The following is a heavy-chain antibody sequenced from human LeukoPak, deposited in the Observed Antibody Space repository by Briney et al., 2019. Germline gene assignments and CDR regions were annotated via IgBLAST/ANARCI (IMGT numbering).Heavy chain of an antibody. CDR3: AKDPGWLVVGAFDI. J-gene: IGHJ3*02. CDR2: ISGSGGRT. Sequence: GGSLRLSCAASGFTFSSYAMSWVRHAPGKGLEWVSAISGSGGRTYYADSVKGRFTISRGNSKNTLYLQMNSLRAEDTAVYYCAKDPGWLVVGAFDIWGQGTMVTVSS. D-gene: IGHD3-22*01. V-gene: IGHV3-23*01. CDR1: GFTFSSYA.